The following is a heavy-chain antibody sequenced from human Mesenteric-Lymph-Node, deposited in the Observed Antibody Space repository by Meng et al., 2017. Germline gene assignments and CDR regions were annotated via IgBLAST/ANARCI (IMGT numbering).Heavy chain of an antibody. Sequence: GGSLRLSCAASGFTFSSYAMHWVRQAPGKGLEWVAVISYDGSNKYYADSVKGRFTISRDNSKNTLYLQMNSLRAEDTAVYYCARDLTAGYSSSWAIDYWGQGTLVTVSS. J-gene: IGHJ4*02. CDR3: ARDLTAGYSSSWAIDY. CDR2: ISYDGSNK. V-gene: IGHV3-30*04. CDR1: GFTFSSYA. D-gene: IGHD6-13*01.